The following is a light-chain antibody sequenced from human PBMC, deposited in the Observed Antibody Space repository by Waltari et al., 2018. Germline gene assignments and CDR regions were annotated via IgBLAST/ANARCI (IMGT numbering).Light chain of an antibody. CDR1: QTISSY. J-gene: IGKJ2*01. Sequence: DIQMTQSPSSLSASAGDSVTITCRAGQTISSYLNWYQQKPGKAPRLVIYASSSLQSGVRSRFSGSGSGTDFALTISSLQPEDFASYYCQQTYTTPNTFGQGTKLEI. CDR3: QQTYTTPNT. CDR2: ASS. V-gene: IGKV1-39*01.